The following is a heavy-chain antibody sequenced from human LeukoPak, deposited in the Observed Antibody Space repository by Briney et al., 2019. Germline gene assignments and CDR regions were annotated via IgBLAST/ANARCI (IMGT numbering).Heavy chain of an antibody. V-gene: IGHV3-23*01. Sequence: PGGSLRLSCTASGFIFMNYAMSWVRQAPGKGLEWVSSIRGSGADKYYADSVKGRFSISRDNSQDTLSLQMNSLRAEDTAVYYCAKISWDGRGTFDWGRGTLVAVSS. CDR1: GFIFMNYA. D-gene: IGHD1/OR15-1a*01. CDR2: IRGSGADK. J-gene: IGHJ4*02. CDR3: AKISWDGRGTFD.